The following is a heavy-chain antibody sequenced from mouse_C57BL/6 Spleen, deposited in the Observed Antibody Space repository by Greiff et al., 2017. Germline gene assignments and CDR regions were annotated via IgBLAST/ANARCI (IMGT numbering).Heavy chain of an antibody. V-gene: IGHV14-3*01. CDR1: GFNIKNNY. Sequence: VQLQQSVAELVRPGASVKLSCTASGFNIKNNYMHWVKQRPEKGLEWIGWIDPANGDTKYAPKFQGKATITADTSSNTAYLQLRSLTSEDTAGYYCAGAHYAWDYWGQGTSVTVSA. D-gene: IGHD1-1*01. J-gene: IGHJ4*01. CDR3: AGAHYAWDY. CDR2: IDPANGDT.